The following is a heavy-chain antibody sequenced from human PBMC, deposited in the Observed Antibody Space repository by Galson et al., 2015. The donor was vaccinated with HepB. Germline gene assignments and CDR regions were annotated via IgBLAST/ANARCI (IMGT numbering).Heavy chain of an antibody. Sequence: SLRLSCAASGFTFSSYSMNWVRQAPGKGLEWVSSISSSSSYIYYADSVKGRFTISRDNAKNSLYLQMNSLRAEDTAVYYCARGPEDRTTVTLLRREVTYYWYFDLWGRGTLVTVSS. CDR1: GFTFSSYS. CDR3: ARGPEDRTTVTLLRREVTYYWYFDL. J-gene: IGHJ2*01. V-gene: IGHV3-21*01. CDR2: ISSSSSYI. D-gene: IGHD4-17*01.